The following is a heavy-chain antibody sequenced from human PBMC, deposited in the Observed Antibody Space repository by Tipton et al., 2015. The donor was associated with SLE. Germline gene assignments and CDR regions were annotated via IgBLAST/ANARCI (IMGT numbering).Heavy chain of an antibody. D-gene: IGHD7-27*01. V-gene: IGHV4-34*01. CDR3: ARGASPNWGSYWYFDL. J-gene: IGHJ2*01. CDR1: GGSISSHY. CDR2: INHSGGT. Sequence: TLSLTCTVSGGSISSHYWSWIRQPPGKGLEWIGEINHSGGTNYNPSLKSRVTISVDTSKNQFSLKLSSVTAADTAMYYCARGASPNWGSYWYFDLWGRGTLVTVSS.